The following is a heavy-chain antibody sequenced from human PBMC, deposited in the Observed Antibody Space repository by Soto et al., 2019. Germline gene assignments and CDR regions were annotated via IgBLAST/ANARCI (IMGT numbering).Heavy chain of an antibody. CDR3: ARGIRRITIFGVVTHYYYYYGMDV. Sequence: SETLSLTCTVYGGSFSGYYWSWIRQPPGKGLEWIGEINHSGSTNYNPSLKSRVTISVDTSKNQFSLRLSSVTAADTAVYYCARGIRRITIFGVVTHYYYYYGMDVWGQGTTV. V-gene: IGHV4-34*01. CDR1: GGSFSGYY. CDR2: INHSGST. D-gene: IGHD3-3*01. J-gene: IGHJ6*02.